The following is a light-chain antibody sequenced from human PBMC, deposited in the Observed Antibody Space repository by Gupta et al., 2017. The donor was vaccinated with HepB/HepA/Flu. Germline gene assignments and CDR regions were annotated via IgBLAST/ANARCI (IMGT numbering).Light chain of an antibody. CDR3: QQYNTYSLT. CDR2: KAS. CDR1: QGISSW. J-gene: IGKJ1*01. V-gene: IGKV1-5*03. Sequence: DIQMTQSPFTLSASVGDRVTITCRASQGISSWLAWYQQKPGKAPKLLISKASSLESGVPSRFSGSGSGTEFTLTISSLQPDDFATYYCQQYNTYSLTFGQGTKVEIK.